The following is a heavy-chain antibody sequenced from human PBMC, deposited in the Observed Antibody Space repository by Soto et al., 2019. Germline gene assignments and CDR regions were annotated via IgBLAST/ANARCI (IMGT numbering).Heavy chain of an antibody. J-gene: IGHJ4*02. CDR3: ARDGHTVTPGIYTCLFDC. CDR1: GFTFSGYA. Sequence: GGSLRLSCAASGFTFSGYAMHWVRQSPGKGLEWVAVISYDGGNKYYADSVEGRFTISRDNSKNTLYLQMSSLRAEDTAVYYCARDGHTVTPGIYTCLFDCWGQGTLVTVSS. CDR2: ISYDGGNK. V-gene: IGHV3-30*15. D-gene: IGHD4-4*01.